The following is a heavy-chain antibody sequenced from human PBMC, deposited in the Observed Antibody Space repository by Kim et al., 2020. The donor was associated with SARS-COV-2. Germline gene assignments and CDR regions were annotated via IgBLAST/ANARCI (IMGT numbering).Heavy chain of an antibody. CDR3: ARLAQRGWFDP. D-gene: IGHD6-25*01. Sequence: TNYNPSLKSRVTISVDTSKNQFSLKLSSVTAADTAVYYCARLAQRGWFDPWGQGTLVTVSS. CDR2: T. J-gene: IGHJ5*02. V-gene: IGHV4-59*08.